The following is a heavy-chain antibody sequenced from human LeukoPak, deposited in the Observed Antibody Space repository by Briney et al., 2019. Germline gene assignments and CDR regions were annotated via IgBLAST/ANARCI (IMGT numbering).Heavy chain of an antibody. CDR2: ISGSGGST. D-gene: IGHD3-3*01. V-gene: IGHV3-23*01. Sequence: GGSLRLSCAASGFTFSSYAMSWVRQAPGKGLEWVSAISGSGGSTYYADSVKGRFTISRDNSKNTLYLQMNSLRAEDTAVYYCAKGPTIFRVAQEYDYWGQGTLVTVSS. J-gene: IGHJ4*02. CDR3: AKGPTIFRVAQEYDY. CDR1: GFTFSSYA.